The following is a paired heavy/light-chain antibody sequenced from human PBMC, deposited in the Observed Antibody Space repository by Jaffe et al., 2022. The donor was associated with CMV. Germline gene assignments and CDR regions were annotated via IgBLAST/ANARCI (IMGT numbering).Heavy chain of an antibody. D-gene: IGHD2-2*02. CDR3: ARGAELGWCSTTSCYSMDV. CDR1: GGPFSGYF. J-gene: IGHJ6*03. Sequence: VQLQQWGAGLLKPSETLSLTCAVYGGPFSGYFWSFVRQPPGKGLEWIGEINYSGTINHNPSLKSRVSISADTSKSQFSLTLRSVTAADTAVYYCARGAELGWCSTTSCYSMDVWGKGTTVTVSS. V-gene: IGHV4-34*01. CDR2: INYSGTI.
Light chain of an antibody. Sequence: QSVLTQPPSASGTPGQRVTISCSGSSSNIESNTVNWYQQLPGTAPKLLIYSNNQRPSGVPARFSGFKSGSSVSLAISGLQSDDEADYYCAAWDDSLNGRVFGGGTTLTVL. CDR3: AAWDDSLNGRV. CDR2: SNN. CDR1: SSNIESNT. V-gene: IGLV1-44*01. J-gene: IGLJ3*02.